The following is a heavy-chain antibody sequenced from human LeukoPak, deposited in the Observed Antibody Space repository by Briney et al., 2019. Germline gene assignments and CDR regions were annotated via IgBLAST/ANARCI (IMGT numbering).Heavy chain of an antibody. V-gene: IGHV4-38-2*02. J-gene: IGHJ5*02. CDR2: IYCSGNT. D-gene: IGHD5-12*01. CDR3: ARDLGYSGFDWAP. CDR1: GYSINSGHY. Sequence: SETLSLTCTVSGYSINSGHYWGWIRQPPGKRLEWIGSIYCSGNTYYNPTLKSRITISVDTSKNQFSLNLTSVTAADAAVYYCARDLGYSGFDWAPWGQGTLVTVSS.